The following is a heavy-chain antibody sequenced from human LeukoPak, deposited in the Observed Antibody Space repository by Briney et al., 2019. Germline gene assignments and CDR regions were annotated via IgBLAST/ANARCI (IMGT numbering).Heavy chain of an antibody. CDR1: GGSFSDYY. CDR3: TRTPRFVGYCTTTSCRSRNYNSMDV. CDR2: INHSGST. Sequence: KASETLSLTCAVYGGSFSDYYWSWIRQPPGQGLEWIGEINHSGSTNYNPSLKSRVTISVDTSKNKLSLKLSSVTAADTAMYYSTRTPRFVGYCTTTSCRSRNYNSMDVWGKGTTVTVSS. J-gene: IGHJ6*03. V-gene: IGHV4-34*01. D-gene: IGHD2-2*01.